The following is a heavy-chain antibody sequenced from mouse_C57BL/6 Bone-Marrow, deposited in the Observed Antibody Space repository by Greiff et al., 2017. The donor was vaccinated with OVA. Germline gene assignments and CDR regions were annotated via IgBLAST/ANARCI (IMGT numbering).Heavy chain of an antibody. CDR2: INPNNGGT. J-gene: IGHJ2*01. V-gene: IGHV1-18*01. CDR1: GYTLTDYN. CDR3: ALDYPLADY. Sequence: EVQLQESGPELVKPGASVKIPCKASGYTLTDYNMDWVKQSHGKSLEWIGDINPNNGGTIYNQKFKGKATLTVDKSSSTAYMELRSLTSEDTAVYYCALDYPLADYWGQGTTLTVSS. D-gene: IGHD2-4*01.